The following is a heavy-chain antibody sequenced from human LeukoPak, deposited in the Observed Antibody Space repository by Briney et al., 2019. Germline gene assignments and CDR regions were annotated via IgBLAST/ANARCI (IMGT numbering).Heavy chain of an antibody. D-gene: IGHD3-10*01. V-gene: IGHV3-48*04. CDR2: IGTSSGSM. CDR1: GFIFSSYN. Sequence: GGSLRLSCVASGFIFSSYNMIWVRQAPGKGLEWISYIGTSSGSMYYADSVKGRFTISRDNAKNSLYLQMNSLRAEDTAVYYCARSPMVRGYAFDIWGQGTMVTVSS. CDR3: ARSPMVRGYAFDI. J-gene: IGHJ3*02.